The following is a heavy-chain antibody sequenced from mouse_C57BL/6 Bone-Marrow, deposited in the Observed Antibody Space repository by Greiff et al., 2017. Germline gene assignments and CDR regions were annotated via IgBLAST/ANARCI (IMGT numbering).Heavy chain of an antibody. Sequence: QVQLKQPGAELVRPGSSVKLSCKASGYTFTSYWMDWVKQRPGQGLEWIGNIYPSDSDTHYNQKFKDKATLTVVKSSSTAYMQLSSLTSEDSAVYYCARKGWLPYAMDYWGQGTSVTVSA. J-gene: IGHJ4*01. CDR3: ARKGWLPYAMDY. CDR2: IYPSDSDT. D-gene: IGHD2-3*01. CDR1: GYTFTSYW. V-gene: IGHV1-61*01.